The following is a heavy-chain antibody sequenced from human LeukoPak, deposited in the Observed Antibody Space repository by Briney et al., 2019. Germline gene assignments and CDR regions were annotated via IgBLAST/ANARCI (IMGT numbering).Heavy chain of an antibody. J-gene: IGHJ4*02. CDR2: ISNDGSKK. Sequence: GGSLRLSCAASGFTFSSYGMHWVRQAPGKGLDWVAVISNDGSKKYYADSVKGRFTISRDNSKNTLSLQVSSLRTEDTAVYYCARVDTAMVPPYWGQGTLVTVSS. V-gene: IGHV3-30*03. CDR3: ARVDTAMVPPY. D-gene: IGHD5-18*01. CDR1: GFTFSSYG.